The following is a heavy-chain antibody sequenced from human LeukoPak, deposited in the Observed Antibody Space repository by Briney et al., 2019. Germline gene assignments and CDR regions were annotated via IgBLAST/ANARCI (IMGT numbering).Heavy chain of an antibody. CDR2: ISGSGGST. CDR3: ARGIAAEGSVAIDV. V-gene: IGHV3-23*01. CDR1: GFTFSSYA. Sequence: PRGSPRLSCAASGFTFSSYAMSWVSQAPGKGLEWVSAISGSGGSTYYEDSVKGRFTISRDNVKNTLDLQMSSLGAEDTALYYCARGIAAEGSVAIDVWGHGTLVTVSS. D-gene: IGHD6-13*01. J-gene: IGHJ4*03.